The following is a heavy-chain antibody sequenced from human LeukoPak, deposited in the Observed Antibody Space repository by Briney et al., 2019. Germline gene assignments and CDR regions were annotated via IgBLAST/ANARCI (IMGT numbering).Heavy chain of an antibody. Sequence: GGSLRLSCAASGFTFSDYYMSWIRQAPGKGLEWVSYISSSGSTIYYADSVKGRFTISRDNAKNSLYLQMNSLRAEDTAVYCCARDIPDIVATDTGDYFDYWGQGTLVTVSS. D-gene: IGHD5-12*01. CDR1: GFTFSDYY. CDR2: ISSSGSTI. CDR3: ARDIPDIVATDTGDYFDY. J-gene: IGHJ4*02. V-gene: IGHV3-11*01.